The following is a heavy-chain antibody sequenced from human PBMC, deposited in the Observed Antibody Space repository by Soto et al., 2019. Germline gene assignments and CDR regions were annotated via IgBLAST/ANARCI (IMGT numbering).Heavy chain of an antibody. CDR2: IIPIFGTA. V-gene: IGHV1-69*06. CDR3: ATFRDGYNYYYGMDV. Sequence: SVKVSCKASGGTFSSYAISWVRQAPGQGLEWMGGIIPIFGTANYAQKFQGRVTITADKSTSTAYMELSSLRSEDTAVYYCATFRDGYNYYYGMDVWGQGTTVTVSS. D-gene: IGHD2-21*01. J-gene: IGHJ6*02. CDR1: GGTFSSYA.